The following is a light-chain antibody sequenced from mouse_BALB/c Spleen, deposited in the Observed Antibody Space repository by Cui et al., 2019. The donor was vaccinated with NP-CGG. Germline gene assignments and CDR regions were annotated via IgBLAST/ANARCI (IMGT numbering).Light chain of an antibody. Sequence: QAVVTQDTELTTSPGETVTLTCRSSTGAVTTSNYANWAQEKPDHLFTGLIGGTNNRAPGVPARFSGSLIGDKAALTITGAQTEDEAIYFCALWYSNHWVFGGGTKLTVL. CDR2: GTN. CDR1: TGAVTTSNY. J-gene: IGLJ1*01. V-gene: IGLV1*01. CDR3: ALWYSNHWV.